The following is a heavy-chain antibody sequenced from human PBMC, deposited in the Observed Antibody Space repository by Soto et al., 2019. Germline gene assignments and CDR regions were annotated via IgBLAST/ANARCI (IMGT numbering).Heavy chain of an antibody. J-gene: IGHJ2*01. CDR1: GGSITSSTYY. Sequence: QLQVQESGPGLVKPPETLSLTCTVSGGSITSSTYYWGWIRQPPGKGLEWIGSIYYNGNTYYNPSLKSRVTISVDTSKKQFSLKLRSVTAADTAVYYCARHPTVTTTYTWYFDLWGRGTLVTVSS. CDR2: IYYNGNT. V-gene: IGHV4-39*01. CDR3: ARHPTVTTTYTWYFDL. D-gene: IGHD4-17*01.